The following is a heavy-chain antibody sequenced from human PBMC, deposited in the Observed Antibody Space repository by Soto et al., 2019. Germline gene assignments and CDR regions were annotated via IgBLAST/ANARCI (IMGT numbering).Heavy chain of an antibody. CDR3: ASERSGNGMDV. V-gene: IGHV4-30-2*01. Sequence: QLQLQESGSGLVKPSQTLSLTCAVSGGSISSGGYSWNWIRQPPGKGLEWIGFIYHGGSTYYYPSRKGRVTSSLDRSKNQFSLKLSSVTAADTAVYYCASERSGNGMDVWGQGTTVTVS. J-gene: IGHJ6*02. CDR2: IYHGGST. CDR1: GGSISSGGYS.